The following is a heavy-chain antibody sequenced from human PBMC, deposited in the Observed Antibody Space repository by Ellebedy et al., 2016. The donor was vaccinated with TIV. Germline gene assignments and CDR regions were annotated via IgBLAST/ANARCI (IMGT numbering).Heavy chain of an antibody. CDR2: INPNSGGT. V-gene: IGHV1-2*04. Sequence: ASVKVSXXASGYTFTGYYMHWVRQAPGQGLEWMGWINPNSGGTNYAQKFQGWVTMTRDTSISTAYMELSSLRSEDTAVYYCARAPAETTTVTNGMDVWGQGTTVTVSS. D-gene: IGHD4-17*01. J-gene: IGHJ6*02. CDR3: ARAPAETTTVTNGMDV. CDR1: GYTFTGYY.